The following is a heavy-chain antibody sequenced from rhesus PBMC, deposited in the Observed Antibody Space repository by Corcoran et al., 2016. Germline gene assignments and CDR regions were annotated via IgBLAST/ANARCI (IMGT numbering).Heavy chain of an antibody. CDR1: GGSISSDD. J-gene: IGHJ4*01. CDR2: IYSSNGTT. D-gene: IGHD1-44*02. V-gene: IGHV4-147*01. CDR3: AREDGRQRSEASDY. Sequence: QVQLQESGPGLVKPSETLSLTCAVSGGSISSDDLSWIRQPPGKGLEGMGSIYSSNGTTSNNPSPKSRITISTAPSKNQFSLKLSSVTAADTAVYYCAREDGRQRSEASDYWGQGVLVTVSS.